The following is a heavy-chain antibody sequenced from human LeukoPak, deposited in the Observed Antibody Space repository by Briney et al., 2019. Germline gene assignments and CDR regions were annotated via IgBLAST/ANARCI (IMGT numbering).Heavy chain of an antibody. D-gene: IGHD4-23*01. CDR1: GGSISSGSHY. CDR2: IYASGST. Sequence: SQTLSLTCTVSGGSISSGSHYWSWIRQPAGKGLEWIGRIYASGSTNYNPSLKSRVTISVDTSKNQFSLKLSSVTAADTAVYYCARLRRGGNRYYYYYYMDVWGKGTTVTVSS. CDR3: ARLRRGGNRYYYYYYMDV. V-gene: IGHV4-61*02. J-gene: IGHJ6*03.